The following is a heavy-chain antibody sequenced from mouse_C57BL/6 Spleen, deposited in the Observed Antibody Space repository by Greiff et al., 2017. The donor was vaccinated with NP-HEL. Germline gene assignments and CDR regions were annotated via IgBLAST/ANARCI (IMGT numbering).Heavy chain of an antibody. V-gene: IGHV14-1*01. Sequence: EVQLQQSGAELVRPGASVKLSCTASGFNIKDYYMHWVKQRPEQGLEWIGRIDPEDGDTEYAPKFQGKATMTADTSSNTAYLQLSSLTSEDTAVYYCTLYYYGSSPFAYWGQGTLVTVSA. CDR2: IDPEDGDT. J-gene: IGHJ3*01. CDR3: TLYYYGSSPFAY. D-gene: IGHD1-1*01. CDR1: GFNIKDYY.